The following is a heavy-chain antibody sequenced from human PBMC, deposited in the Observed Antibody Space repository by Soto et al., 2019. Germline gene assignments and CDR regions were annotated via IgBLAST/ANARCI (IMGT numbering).Heavy chain of an antibody. CDR3: AREGEVQLWYYYYGMDV. J-gene: IGHJ6*01. CDR2: INSDGSST. CDR1: GFTFSSYW. D-gene: IGHD5-18*01. Sequence: GGSLRLSCAASGFTFSSYWMHWVRQAPGKGLVWVSRINSDGSSTSYADSVKGRFTISRDNAKNTLYLQMNSLRAEDTAVYYCAREGEVQLWYYYYGMDVWGQGTTVTVSS. V-gene: IGHV3-74*01.